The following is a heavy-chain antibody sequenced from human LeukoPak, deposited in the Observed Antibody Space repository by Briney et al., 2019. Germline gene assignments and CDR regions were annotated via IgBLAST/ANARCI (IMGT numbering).Heavy chain of an antibody. CDR1: GFTFSSYA. CDR3: ANGVGYYGSGSYYNVYYYGMDV. Sequence: GGSLRLSCAASGFTFSSYAMSWVRQAPGKGLEWVSAISGSGGSTCYADSVKGRFTISRDNSKNTLYLQMNSLRAEDTAVYYCANGVGYYGSGSYYNVYYYGMDVWGKGTTVTVSS. V-gene: IGHV3-23*01. D-gene: IGHD3-10*01. J-gene: IGHJ6*04. CDR2: ISGSGGST.